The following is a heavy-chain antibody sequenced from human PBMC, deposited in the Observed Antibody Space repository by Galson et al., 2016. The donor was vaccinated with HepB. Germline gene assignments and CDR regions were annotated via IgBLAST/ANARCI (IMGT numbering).Heavy chain of an antibody. CDR3: ARSKGYYYAMDV. CDR1: GFTFSTYA. CDR2: ISFDGSNK. V-gene: IGHV3-30-3*01. Sequence: LRLSCAASGFTFSTYAMHWVRQAPGKGLEWVAGISFDGSNKYYADSVKGRFTISRDNSKNTLYLQMNSLRPEDTAVHYCARSKGYYYAMDVWGQGTTVTVSS. J-gene: IGHJ6*02.